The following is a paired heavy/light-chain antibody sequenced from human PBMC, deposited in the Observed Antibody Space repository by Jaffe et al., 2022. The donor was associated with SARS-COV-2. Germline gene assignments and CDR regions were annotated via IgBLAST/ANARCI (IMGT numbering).Heavy chain of an antibody. V-gene: IGHV4-34*02. CDR1: GGSFSDYY. CDR3: VRGFVRHHHLGEAFDI. J-gene: IGHJ3*02. CDR2: INLSGST. D-gene: IGHD1-26*01. Sequence: QVQLQQWGAGLLKPSETLSLTCAVYGGSFSDYYWSWIRQPPGKGLEWIGEINLSGSTKYNPSLKSRVTISIDTSKNQFSLKLSSVTAADTAVYYCVRGFVRHHHLGEAFDIWGQGTMVTVSS.
Light chain of an antibody. J-gene: IGKJ4*01. V-gene: IGKV4-1*01. CDR3: QQYYSTPLT. CDR2: WAS. CDR1: QSVLYSSNNMNY. Sequence: DIVMTQSPDSLAVSLGERATINCKSSQSVLYSSNNMNYLAWYQQKPGQAPKLLIYWASTRQSGVPDRFSGSGSGTDFTLTISGLQAEDVAVYYCQQYYSTPLTFGGGAKVEIK.